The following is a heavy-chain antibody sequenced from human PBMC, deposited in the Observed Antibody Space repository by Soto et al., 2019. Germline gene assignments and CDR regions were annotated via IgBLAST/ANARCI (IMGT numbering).Heavy chain of an antibody. V-gene: IGHV3-30*18. CDR3: AKDSNIVVVVTATLGFDY. CDR2: ISYDGSNK. D-gene: IGHD2-15*01. J-gene: IGHJ4*02. Sequence: GGSLRLSCAASGFTFSSYGMHWVRQAPGKGLEWVAVISYDGSNKYYADSVKGRFTISRDNSKNTLYLQMNSLRAEDTAVYYCAKDSNIVVVVTATLGFDYWGQGTLVTVSS. CDR1: GFTFSSYG.